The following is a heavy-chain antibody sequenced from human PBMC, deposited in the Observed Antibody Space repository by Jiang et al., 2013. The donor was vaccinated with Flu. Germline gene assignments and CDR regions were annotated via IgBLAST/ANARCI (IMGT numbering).Heavy chain of an antibody. CDR3: TSDTSYTESYPFGYDFDS. V-gene: IGHV3-15*01. CDR1: GFTFSKAW. Sequence: QLLESGGGLAKPGESLRLSCAASGFTFSKAWMNWVRQAPGKGLEWVARIKRKIDGETTDYAAPVKGRFTISRDDSKDTLFLQMNSLKTEDTAVYYCTSDTSYTESYPFGYDFDSWGQGSLVTVSS. J-gene: IGHJ4*02. D-gene: IGHD1-26*01. CDR2: IKRKIDGETT.